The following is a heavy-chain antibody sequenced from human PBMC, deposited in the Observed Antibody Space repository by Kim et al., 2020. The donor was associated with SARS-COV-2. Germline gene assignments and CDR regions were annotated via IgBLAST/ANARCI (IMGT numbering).Heavy chain of an antibody. V-gene: IGHV3-23*01. CDR3: AKGATNFDY. CDR2: ST. Sequence: STYDADAVKGRFTISRDKSKNTLYLQMNSLRAEDTAVYYCAKGATNFDYWGQGTLVTVSS. J-gene: IGHJ4*02. D-gene: IGHD5-12*01.